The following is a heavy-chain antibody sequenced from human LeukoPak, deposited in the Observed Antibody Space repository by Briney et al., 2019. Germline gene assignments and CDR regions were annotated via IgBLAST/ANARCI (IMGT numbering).Heavy chain of an antibody. J-gene: IGHJ6*03. CDR1: GGSISSGYY. V-gene: IGHV4-38-2*02. D-gene: IGHD3-10*01. CDR2: MYYSGST. CDR3: ARGLFYGSGSYYNGGEKLNYYYYMDV. Sequence: SETLSLTCTVSGGSISSGYYWGWIRQPPGKGLEWIGSMYYSGSTYYNPSLKSRVTMSVDTSKNQFSLKLSSVTAADTAVYYCARGLFYGSGSYYNGGEKLNYYYYMDVWGKGTTVTISS.